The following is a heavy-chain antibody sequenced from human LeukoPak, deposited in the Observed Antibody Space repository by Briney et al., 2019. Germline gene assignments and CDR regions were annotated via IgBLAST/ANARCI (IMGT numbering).Heavy chain of an antibody. CDR2: ISYDGRNK. D-gene: IGHD3-22*01. CDR1: GFTFSSYG. Sequence: GGSLRLSCAASGFTFSSYGMHWVRQAPGKRLEWAAVISYDGRNKYYADSVKGRFTISRDNSKNTLYLQMNSLRAEDTAVYYCAKGLPITMIVVVIPEFDIWGQGTMVTVSS. CDR3: AKGLPITMIVVVIPEFDI. V-gene: IGHV3-30*18. J-gene: IGHJ3*02.